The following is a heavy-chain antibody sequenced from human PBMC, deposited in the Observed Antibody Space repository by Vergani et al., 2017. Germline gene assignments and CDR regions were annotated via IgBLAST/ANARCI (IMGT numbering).Heavy chain of an antibody. CDR3: ARDKMGVVVPAAPNPYYYMDV. D-gene: IGHD2-2*01. V-gene: IGHV1-2*02. CDR1: GYTFTGYY. Sequence: QVQLVQSGAEVKKPGASVKVSCKASGYTFTGYYMHWVRQAPGQGLEWMGWINPNSGGTNYAQKFQGRVTMTRDTSISTAYMELSRLRSDDTAVYYCARDKMGVVVPAAPNPYYYMDVWGKGTTVTVSS. J-gene: IGHJ6*03. CDR2: INPNSGGT.